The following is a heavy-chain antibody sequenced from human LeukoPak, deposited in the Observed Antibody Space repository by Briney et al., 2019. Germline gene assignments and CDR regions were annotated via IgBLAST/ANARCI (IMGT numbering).Heavy chain of an antibody. CDR3: ARAETLAAIYFDF. J-gene: IGHJ4*02. Sequence: SETLSLTCSVSGGSISPYYWSWIRQPPGKGLEWIGYIFYSGITTYNPSLKSRVTISLDSFKNQFFLRLTSVTAADTAMYYCARAETLAAIYFDFWGQGSLVTVSS. D-gene: IGHD6-25*01. CDR1: GGSISPYY. CDR2: IFYSGIT. V-gene: IGHV4-59*01.